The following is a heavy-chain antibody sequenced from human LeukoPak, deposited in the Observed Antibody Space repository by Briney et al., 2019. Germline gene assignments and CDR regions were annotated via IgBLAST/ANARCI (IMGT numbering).Heavy chain of an antibody. D-gene: IGHD3-9*01. Sequence: GASVKVSCKASGYTFTSYDINWVRQATGQGLQWMGWMNPNRGNTGYAQKFQGRVTMTRNTSISTAYMELSSLRSEDTAVYYCARPSSTGYYRPRYYYYIDVWGKGTTVTVSS. J-gene: IGHJ6*03. CDR1: GYTFTSYD. CDR3: ARPSSTGYYRPRYYYYIDV. CDR2: MNPNRGNT. V-gene: IGHV1-8*01.